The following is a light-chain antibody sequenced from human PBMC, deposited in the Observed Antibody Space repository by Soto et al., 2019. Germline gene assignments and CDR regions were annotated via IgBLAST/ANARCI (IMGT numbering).Light chain of an antibody. CDR3: SSYAASNHWL. CDR2: DVN. V-gene: IGLV2-8*01. Sequence: QSALTQPPSASGSPGQSVTISCTGTSSDVGGYNYVSWYQQHPGKAPKLMIFDVNKRPSGVPDRFSGSKSGNTASLTVSGLQAEDEAAYYCSSYAASNHWLFGGGTKLTVL. CDR1: SSDVGGYNY. J-gene: IGLJ3*02.